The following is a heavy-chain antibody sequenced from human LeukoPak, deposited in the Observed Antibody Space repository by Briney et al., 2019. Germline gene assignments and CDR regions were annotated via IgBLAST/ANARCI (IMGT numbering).Heavy chain of an antibody. J-gene: IGHJ4*02. Sequence: SETLSLTCAVYGASVSGYYWSWIRQPPGKGLEWIWDINHSGSTNYNPSLKSRVTIPVDTSKNHFSLKLTAVTAADRASYYCARGGARGHGRDYWGQGTLVTVSS. D-gene: IGHD3-10*01. CDR3: ARGGARGHGRDY. CDR2: INHSGST. V-gene: IGHV4-34*01. CDR1: GASVSGYY.